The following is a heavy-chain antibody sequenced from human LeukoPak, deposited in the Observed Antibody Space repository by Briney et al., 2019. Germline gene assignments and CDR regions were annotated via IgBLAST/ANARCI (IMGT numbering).Heavy chain of an antibody. CDR1: EFTFSSYS. J-gene: IGHJ6*03. CDR3: ARGSHCGGDCYSPYYFYYMDV. V-gene: IGHV3-21*01. Sequence: GGSLRLSYAASEFTFSSYSMNWVRQAPGKGLEWVSSISSSSTYIYSADSVKGRFTISRDNAKNSLYLQMNSLRAEDTAVYYCARGSHCGGDCYSPYYFYYMDVWGKGTTVPVSS. D-gene: IGHD2-21*01. CDR2: ISSSSTYI.